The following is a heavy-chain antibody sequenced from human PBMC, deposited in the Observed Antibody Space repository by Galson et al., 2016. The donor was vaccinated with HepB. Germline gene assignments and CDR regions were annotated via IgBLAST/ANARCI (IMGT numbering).Heavy chain of an antibody. V-gene: IGHV2-5*02. CDR3: ARQSAPFTSAWFDY. D-gene: IGHD2-2*01. CDR1: GFSLSAEEVA. Sequence: PALVKPTQTLTLTCTFSGFSLSAEEVAVGWIRQPPGKALEWLALIYWDDDKRYSPSVKSSLSITKDTSRNQVVLKMTNLDPADTATYFCARQSAPFTSAWFDYWGPGILVTVSS. J-gene: IGHJ5*01. CDR2: IYWDDDK.